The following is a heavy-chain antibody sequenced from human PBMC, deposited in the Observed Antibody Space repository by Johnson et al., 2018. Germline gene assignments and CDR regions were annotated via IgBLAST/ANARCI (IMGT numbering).Heavy chain of an antibody. CDR1: GFIFSSYG. Sequence: QVQLQESGGGVVQPGRSLRLSCAASGFIFSSYGMYWVRQATGKGLEWVALIWYDGSNKSYADSVKGRFTISRDNSENTLYLQMNSLRDDDTAGYYCVSSAFVGAALFGNWGQGALVTVSS. D-gene: IGHD3-3*01. V-gene: IGHV3-33*01. CDR2: IWYDGSNK. J-gene: IGHJ4*02. CDR3: VSSAFVGAALFGN.